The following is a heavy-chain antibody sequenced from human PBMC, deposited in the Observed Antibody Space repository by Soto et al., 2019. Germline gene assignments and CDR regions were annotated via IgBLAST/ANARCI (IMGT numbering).Heavy chain of an antibody. J-gene: IGHJ6*02. Sequence: ESGGGLVKPGGSLRLSCAASGFTFSDYYMSWIRQAPGKGLEWVSYISSSGSTIYYADSVKGRFTISRDNAKNSLYLQMNSLRAEDTAVYYCARDMSYCSSTSCYGGYYYYGMDVWGQGTTVTVSS. V-gene: IGHV3-11*01. CDR3: ARDMSYCSSTSCYGGYYYYGMDV. CDR2: ISSSGSTI. D-gene: IGHD2-2*01. CDR1: GFTFSDYY.